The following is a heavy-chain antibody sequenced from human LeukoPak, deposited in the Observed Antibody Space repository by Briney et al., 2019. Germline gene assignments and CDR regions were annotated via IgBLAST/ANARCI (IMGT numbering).Heavy chain of an antibody. Sequence: PGGSPRLSCAASGFTLSSYEMNWVRQAPGKGLEWISYISSSGSTIYYGDSVKGRFTISRDSAKNSLYLQMNSLRAEDTAVYYCAKGWDSGPHFGSWGQGTLVTVSS. CDR1: GFTLSSYE. J-gene: IGHJ4*02. CDR3: AKGWDSGPHFGS. V-gene: IGHV3-48*03. CDR2: ISSSGSTI. D-gene: IGHD1-26*01.